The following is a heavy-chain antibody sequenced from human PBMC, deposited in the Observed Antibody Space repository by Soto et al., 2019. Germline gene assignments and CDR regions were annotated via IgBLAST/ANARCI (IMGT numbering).Heavy chain of an antibody. D-gene: IGHD1-7*01. Sequence: VQLVESGGGVVQPGRSLRLSCAASGFTFSSYSMNWVRQAPGKGLEWVSSISSSSSYIYYADSVKGRFTISRDNAKNSLYLQMNSLRAEDTAVYYCARDRITGTISHYYYGMDVWGQGTTVTVSS. V-gene: IGHV3-21*01. CDR2: ISSSSSYI. CDR3: ARDRITGTISHYYYGMDV. J-gene: IGHJ6*02. CDR1: GFTFSSYS.